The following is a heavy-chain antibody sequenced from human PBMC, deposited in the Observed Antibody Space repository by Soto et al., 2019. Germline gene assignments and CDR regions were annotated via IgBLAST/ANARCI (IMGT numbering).Heavy chain of an antibody. D-gene: IGHD1-1*01. CDR3: ARVKSHTTIGALDY. CDR2: IWYDGSNK. CDR1: GFSFSSYD. J-gene: IGHJ4*02. V-gene: IGHV3-33*01. Sequence: AGGSLRLSCAASGFSFSSYDIHWVRQAPGKGLEWVAVIWYDGSNKNYADSVKGRFTISRDNSKNTLYLQMNSLRAEDTAVYYCARVKSHTTIGALDYWGQGTLVTVSS.